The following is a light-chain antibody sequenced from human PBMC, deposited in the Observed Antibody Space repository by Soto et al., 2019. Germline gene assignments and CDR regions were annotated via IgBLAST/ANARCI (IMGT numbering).Light chain of an antibody. Sequence: QTVVTQPPSVSGAPGQRVTISCTGSVSNIGAGYDVHWYQHLPGTAPKLLIYSNRNRPSGVPDRFSGSKSGTSASLAITGLQAEDEADYYCQSYDSSLSGYVFGTGTKLTVL. CDR1: VSNIGAGYD. CDR2: SNR. J-gene: IGLJ1*01. V-gene: IGLV1-40*01. CDR3: QSYDSSLSGYV.